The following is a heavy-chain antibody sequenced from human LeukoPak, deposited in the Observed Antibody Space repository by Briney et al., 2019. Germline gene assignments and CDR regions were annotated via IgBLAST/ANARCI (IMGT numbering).Heavy chain of an antibody. J-gene: IGHJ3*02. V-gene: IGHV4-59*01. D-gene: IGHD3-22*01. CDR2: IYYSGST. CDR3: ARAQGPYYYDSSGYPTGYDAFDI. CDR1: GGSIRSYY. Sequence: PSETLSLTCTVSGGSIRSYYWSWIRQPPGKGLEWIGYIYYSGSTNYNPSLKSRVTISVDTSKNQFSLKLSSVTAADTAVYYCARAQGPYYYDSSGYPTGYDAFDIWGQGTMVTVSS.